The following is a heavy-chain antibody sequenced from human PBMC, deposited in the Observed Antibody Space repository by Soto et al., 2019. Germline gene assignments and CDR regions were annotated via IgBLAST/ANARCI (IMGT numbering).Heavy chain of an antibody. Sequence: PSETLSLTCAVYGGSFSGYYWSWIRQPPGKGLEWIGEINHSGSTNYNPSLKSRVTITKDTSKNQVVLTMTNMDPVDTATYYCAHRGGPSLGYYSYMDVWGKGTTVTVSS. D-gene: IGHD7-27*01. CDR1: GGSFSGYY. CDR3: AHRGGPSLGYYSYMDV. CDR2: INHSGST. V-gene: IGHV4-34*01. J-gene: IGHJ6*03.